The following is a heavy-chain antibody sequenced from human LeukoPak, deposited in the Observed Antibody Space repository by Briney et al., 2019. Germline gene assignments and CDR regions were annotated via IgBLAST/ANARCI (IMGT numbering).Heavy chain of an antibody. Sequence: ASVKVSCKASGYTFTSYYMHWVRQAPGQGLEWMGIINPSGGSTSYAQKFQGRAPMTRDMSTSTVYMELSSLRSEATAVYYCARGVIIRSNWFDPWGQGTLVTVSS. CDR2: INPSGGST. D-gene: IGHD3-16*02. V-gene: IGHV1-46*01. CDR3: ARGVIIRSNWFDP. J-gene: IGHJ5*02. CDR1: GYTFTSYY.